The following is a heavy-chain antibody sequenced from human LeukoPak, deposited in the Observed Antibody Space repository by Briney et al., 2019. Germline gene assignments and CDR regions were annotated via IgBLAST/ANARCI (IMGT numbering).Heavy chain of an antibody. Sequence: PSETLSLTCSVSGDSIRSGDSYWGWIRQTPWKGLEWIGSIYYVGSPYYNPSLNSRRVTISVDTSKNQFSLKVTSVTAADTAVYYCAREKKDYYDSRDAFDIWGQGTMVTVSS. CDR2: IYYVGSP. CDR3: AREKKDYYDSRDAFDI. D-gene: IGHD3-22*01. J-gene: IGHJ3*02. V-gene: IGHV4-39*07. CDR1: GDSIRSGDSY.